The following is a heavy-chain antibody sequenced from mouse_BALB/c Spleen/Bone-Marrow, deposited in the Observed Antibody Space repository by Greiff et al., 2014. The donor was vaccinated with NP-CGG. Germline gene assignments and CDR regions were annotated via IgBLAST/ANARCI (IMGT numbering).Heavy chain of an antibody. CDR1: GYTFTNYV. Sequence: LVESGPELVKPGASVKMSCKASGYTFTNYVMHWVKQKPGQGLEWIGYINPYNDGTKYNEKFKGKATLTSDKSSSTAYMELSSLTSEDSAVYYCARYPDYYGSSYAMDYWGQGTSVTVSS. J-gene: IGHJ4*01. D-gene: IGHD1-1*01. V-gene: IGHV1-14*01. CDR2: INPYNDGT. CDR3: ARYPDYYGSSYAMDY.